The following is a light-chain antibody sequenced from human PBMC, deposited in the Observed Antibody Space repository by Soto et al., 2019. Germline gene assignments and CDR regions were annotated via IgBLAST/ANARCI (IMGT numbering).Light chain of an antibody. J-gene: IGKJ3*01. V-gene: IGKV1-27*01. CDR1: EDINKS. Sequence: IQMTQSPSSLSASIGDRVSITCRASEDINKSLAWYQQKPGQVPKALIYGASTLQCGVSSRFGGSGSGTDFTLTINSLQPEDVATYYCQKYNSAPFTFGPGTKVNVK. CDR2: GAS. CDR3: QKYNSAPFT.